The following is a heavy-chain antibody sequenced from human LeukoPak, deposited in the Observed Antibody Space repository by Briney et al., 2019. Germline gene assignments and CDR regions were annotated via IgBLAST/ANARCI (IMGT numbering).Heavy chain of an antibody. CDR1: GGSISSGGYD. J-gene: IGHJ4*02. CDR3: ARGGCSSTSCSLLGY. CDR2: IYYSGST. V-gene: IGHV4-31*03. D-gene: IGHD2-2*01. Sequence: SETLSLTCTVSGGSISSGGYDWSWIRQHPGKGLEWSGYIYYSGSTYYNPSLKSRVTISVDTSKNRFSLKLSSVTAADTAVYYWARGGCSSTSCSLLGYWGQGTLVTVSS.